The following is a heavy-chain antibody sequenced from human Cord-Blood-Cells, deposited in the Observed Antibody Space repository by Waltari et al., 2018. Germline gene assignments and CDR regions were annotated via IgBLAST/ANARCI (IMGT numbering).Heavy chain of an antibody. CDR3: ATGGAYYYGSGSYSDAFDI. J-gene: IGHJ3*02. CDR2: FDPEDGET. Sequence: QVQLVQSGAEVKKPGASVKVSCKVSGYTLTELSMHWVRQDPGKGLEWMGCFDPEDGETIYAQKFQGRVTMTEDTSTDTAYMELSSLRSEDTAVYYCATGGAYYYGSGSYSDAFDIWGQGTMVTVSS. D-gene: IGHD3-10*01. V-gene: IGHV1-24*01. CDR1: GYTLTELS.